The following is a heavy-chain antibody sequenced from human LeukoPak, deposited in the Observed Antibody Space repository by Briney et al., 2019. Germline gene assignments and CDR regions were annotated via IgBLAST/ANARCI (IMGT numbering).Heavy chain of an antibody. J-gene: IGHJ4*02. V-gene: IGHV3-21*04. CDR1: GFTFSSYS. CDR3: AKDYCSSTSCYYFDY. Sequence: GGSLRLSCAASGFTFSSYSLNWVRQAPGKGLEWVSSISSSSDYIYYADSVKGRFTISRDNAKNTLYLQMNSLRAEDTAVYYCAKDYCSSTSCYYFDYWGQGTLVTVSS. CDR2: ISSSSDYI. D-gene: IGHD2-2*01.